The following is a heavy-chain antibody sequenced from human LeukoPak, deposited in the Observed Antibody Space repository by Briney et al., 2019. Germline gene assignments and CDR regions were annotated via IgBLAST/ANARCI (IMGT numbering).Heavy chain of an antibody. CDR3: ARGPPEYCGGDCYPEDY. CDR2: IKQDGSEK. J-gene: IGHJ4*02. D-gene: IGHD2-21*02. Sequence: GGSLRLSCAASGFTFSSYWMSWVRQAPGKGLEWVANIKQDGSEKYYVDSVKGRFTISRDNAKNSLYLQMNSLRAEDTAVYYCARGPPEYCGGDCYPEDYWGQGTLVTASS. V-gene: IGHV3-7*01. CDR1: GFTFSSYW.